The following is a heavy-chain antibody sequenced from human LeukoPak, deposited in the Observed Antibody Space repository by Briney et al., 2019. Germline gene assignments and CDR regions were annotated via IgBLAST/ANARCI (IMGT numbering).Heavy chain of an antibody. Sequence: GESLKISCKGSGYRFTNYWIGWVRQMPGKGLEWMGIIYPGDSDTRYSPSFQGQITISADKSISTAYLQWSSLKASDSAMYYCARRYSGSYYPEYFDYWGQGTLVTVSS. V-gene: IGHV5-51*01. CDR2: IYPGDSDT. D-gene: IGHD1-26*01. J-gene: IGHJ4*02. CDR3: ARRYSGSYYPEYFDY. CDR1: GYRFTNYW.